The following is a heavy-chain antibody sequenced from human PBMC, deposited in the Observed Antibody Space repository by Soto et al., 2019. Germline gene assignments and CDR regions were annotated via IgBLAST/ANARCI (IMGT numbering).Heavy chain of an antibody. J-gene: IGHJ4*02. CDR1: GGSISSGDYY. D-gene: IGHD5-18*01. V-gene: IGHV4-30-4*01. Sequence: SGTLSLTCTVSGGSISSGDYYWSWIRPPPGKGLEWIGYIYYSGSTYYNPSLKSRVTISVDTSKNQFSLKLSSVTAADTAVYYCARGRGGYSYGYYFDYWGQGTLVTVSS. CDR2: IYYSGST. CDR3: ARGRGGYSYGYYFDY.